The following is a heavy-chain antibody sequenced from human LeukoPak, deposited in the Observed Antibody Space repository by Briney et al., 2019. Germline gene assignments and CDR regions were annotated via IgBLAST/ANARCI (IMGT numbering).Heavy chain of an antibody. V-gene: IGHV1-18*01. J-gene: IGHJ4*02. CDR1: GYTFTSYG. Sequence: ASVKVSCKASGYTFTSYGISWVRQAPGQGLEWMGWISAYNGNTNYAQKLQGRVTMTTDTSTSTAYMELGSLRSDDTAVHYCARDLGHYDILTGLFNPLAEFDYWGQGTLVTVSS. CDR3: ARDLGHYDILTGLFNPLAEFDY. D-gene: IGHD3-9*01. CDR2: ISAYNGNT.